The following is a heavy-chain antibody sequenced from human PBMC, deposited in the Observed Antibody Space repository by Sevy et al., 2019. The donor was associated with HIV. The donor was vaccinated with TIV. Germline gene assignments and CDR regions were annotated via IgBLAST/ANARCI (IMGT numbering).Heavy chain of an antibody. CDR1: GFTFRTYA. J-gene: IGHJ4*02. CDR3: ARGPEWELTSFLSH. V-gene: IGHV3-30-3*01. D-gene: IGHD1-26*01. CDR2: ISSNGDNA. Sequence: GGSLRLSCAASGFTFRTYALHWVRQAPGRGLEWVALISSNGDNAFYANSVRGRLTGSRDNSMNTLSLQMSSLTAEDTAVYYCARGPEWELTSFLSHWGQGTLVTVSS.